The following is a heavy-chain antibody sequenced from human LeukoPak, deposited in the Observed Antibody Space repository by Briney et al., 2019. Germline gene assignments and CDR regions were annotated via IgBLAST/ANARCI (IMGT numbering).Heavy chain of an antibody. D-gene: IGHD5-18*01. J-gene: IGHJ4*02. CDR2: INHSGST. V-gene: IGHV4-34*01. Sequence: SETLSLTCAVYGGSFSGYYWSWIRQPPGKGLEWIGEINHSGSTNYNPSLKSRVTISVDTSKNQFSLKLSSVTAADTAVYYCARPHKDPVDTAMDPSDYWGQGTLVTVSS. CDR1: GGSFSGYY. CDR3: ARPHKDPVDTAMDPSDY.